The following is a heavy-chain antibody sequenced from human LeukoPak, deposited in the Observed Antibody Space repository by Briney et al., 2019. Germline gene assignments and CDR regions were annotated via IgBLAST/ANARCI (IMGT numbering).Heavy chain of an antibody. V-gene: IGHV3-23*01. J-gene: IGHJ4*02. CDR2: ISGNGGGT. D-gene: IGHD3-16*02. CDR3: AKLYYDYIWGSYRYYFFDS. CDR1: GFTFSSYS. Sequence: GGSLRLSCAASGFTFSSYSMNWVRQAPGKGLEWVSGISGNGGGTYYADSVKGRFTISRDNSKNTLYLQMKCLRAEDTALYYCAKLYYDYIWGSYRYYFFDSWGQGTLSTVSS.